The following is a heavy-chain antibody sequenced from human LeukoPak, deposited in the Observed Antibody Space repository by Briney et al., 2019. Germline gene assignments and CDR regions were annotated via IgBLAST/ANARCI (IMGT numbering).Heavy chain of an antibody. D-gene: IGHD6-19*01. CDR1: GFTFRSFS. CDR2: IISTGSTI. CDR3: ARSSSWSDFDY. Sequence: GGSLRLSCAASGFTFRSFSMNWVRQAPGKGLEWVSYIISTGSTIYYADSVKGRFTISRDNAKNSLYLQMNSLRAEDTAVYYCARSSSWSDFDYWGQGTLVTLSS. V-gene: IGHV3-48*04. J-gene: IGHJ4*02.